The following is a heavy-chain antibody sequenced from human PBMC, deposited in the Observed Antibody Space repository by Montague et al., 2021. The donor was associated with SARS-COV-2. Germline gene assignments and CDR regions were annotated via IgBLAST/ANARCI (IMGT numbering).Heavy chain of an antibody. CDR3: ARVISAVAGANFYFDY. CDR1: GGSISSGSY. V-gene: IGHV4-38-2*02. J-gene: IGHJ4*02. CDR2: SDHSGIT. Sequence: SETLSLTCTVSGGSISSGSYWGWIRQPPGKSLEWIGTSDHSGITYYSPSLKSRVTISLDTSKNQFSLNLDSVIASDTAMYYCARVISAVAGANFYFDYWGQGTLVTVSS. D-gene: IGHD4/OR15-4a*01.